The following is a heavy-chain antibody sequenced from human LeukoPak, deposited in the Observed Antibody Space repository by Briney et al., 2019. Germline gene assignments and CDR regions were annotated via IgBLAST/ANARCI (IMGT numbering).Heavy chain of an antibody. J-gene: IGHJ4*02. CDR3: AKDYYDSSGTGPLDY. V-gene: IGHV3-30*18. D-gene: IGHD3-22*01. CDR1: GFTNSSSA. Sequence: GGSLILSHEASGFTNSSSAMHGDSQAPGKGLEWVAVISYDGSNKYYADSVKGRFTISRDNSKNTLYLQMNSLRAEDTAVYYCAKDYYDSSGTGPLDYWGQGTLVTVSS. CDR2: ISYDGSNK.